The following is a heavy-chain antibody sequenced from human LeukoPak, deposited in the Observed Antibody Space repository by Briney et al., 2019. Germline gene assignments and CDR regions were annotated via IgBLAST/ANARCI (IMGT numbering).Heavy chain of an antibody. V-gene: IGHV1-24*01. D-gene: IGHD3-10*01. J-gene: IGHJ4*02. Sequence: GASVKVSCKVSGDTLTELSMHWVRQAPGKGLEWMGGFDPEDGETIYAQKFQGRVTMTRDTSIRTAYMELSRLRSDDTAMYYCARYYIEGRCFDYWGQGTLVTVSS. CDR2: FDPEDGET. CDR1: GDTLTELS. CDR3: ARYYIEGRCFDY.